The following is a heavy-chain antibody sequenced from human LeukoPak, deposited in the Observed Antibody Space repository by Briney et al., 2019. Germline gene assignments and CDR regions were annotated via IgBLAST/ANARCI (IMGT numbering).Heavy chain of an antibody. CDR3: ARQRRDYDSSGYYQSQYFDY. D-gene: IGHD3-22*01. J-gene: IGHJ4*02. Sequence: SETLSLTCTASGGSISSYYWSWIRQPPGKGLEWIGYIYYSGSTNYDPSLKSRVTISVDTSKNQFSLKLSSVTAADTAVYYCARQRRDYDSSGYYQSQYFDYWGQGTLVTVSS. CDR1: GGSISSYY. V-gene: IGHV4-59*08. CDR2: IYYSGST.